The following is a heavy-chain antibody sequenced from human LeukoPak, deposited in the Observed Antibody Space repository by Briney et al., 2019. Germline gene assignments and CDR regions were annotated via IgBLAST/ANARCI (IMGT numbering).Heavy chain of an antibody. Sequence: PGGSLRLSCAASGFTFSDYYMSWIRQAPGKGLEWVSTIGSTGSNTYYTDSVKGRFTISRDNSKNTLYLQINGLRADDTAVYYCAKSMSTVTTSPFWGQGTLVTVSS. CDR3: AKSMSTVTTSPF. V-gene: IGHV3-23*01. J-gene: IGHJ4*02. CDR2: IGSTGSNT. D-gene: IGHD4-17*01. CDR1: GFTFSDYY.